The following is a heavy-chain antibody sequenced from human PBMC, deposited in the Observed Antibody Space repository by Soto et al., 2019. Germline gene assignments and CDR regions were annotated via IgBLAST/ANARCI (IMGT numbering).Heavy chain of an antibody. CDR1: GFTFSSYA. CDR2: ISYDGSNK. CDR3: AREDDGSDYYYGMDV. J-gene: IGHJ6*02. V-gene: IGHV3-30-3*01. D-gene: IGHD3-10*01. Sequence: PGESLRLSCAASGFTFSSYAMHWFRQAPGKGLEWVAVISYDGSNKYYADSVKGRFTISRDNSKNTLYLQMNSLRAEDTAVYYCAREDDGSDYYYGMDVWGQGTTVTVSS.